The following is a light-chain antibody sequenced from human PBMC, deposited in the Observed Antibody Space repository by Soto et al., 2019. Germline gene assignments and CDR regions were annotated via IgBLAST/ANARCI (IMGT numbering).Light chain of an antibody. Sequence: EIVLTQSPETLSLSPGERATLSCRASQSVSSNYLDWYQQKPGQAPRLLIYVASSRAAGIPDRFSGSGSGTEFTLSISRLEPEDFAVYYCQQYISAPFTFGPGTKVDI. J-gene: IGKJ3*01. CDR3: QQYISAPFT. V-gene: IGKV3-20*01. CDR2: VAS. CDR1: QSVSSNY.